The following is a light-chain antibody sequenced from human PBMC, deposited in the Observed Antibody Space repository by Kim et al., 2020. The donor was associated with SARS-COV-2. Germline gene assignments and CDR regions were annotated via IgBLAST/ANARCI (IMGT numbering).Light chain of an antibody. CDR2: YDS. Sequence: SYELTQPPSVSVAPGKTARITCGGNNIGSKSVHWYQQKPGQAPVLVIYYDSDRPSGIPERFSGSNSGNTATLTISRAEAGDEADYYCQVWDSSSDSYVFG. CDR3: QVWDSSSDSYV. V-gene: IGLV3-21*04. J-gene: IGLJ1*01. CDR1: NIGSKS.